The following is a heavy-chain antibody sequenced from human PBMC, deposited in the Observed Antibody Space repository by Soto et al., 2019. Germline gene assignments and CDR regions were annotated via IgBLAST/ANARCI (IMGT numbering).Heavy chain of an antibody. CDR3: AKVTIFSYYYYMDV. CDR2: ISGSGGST. Sequence: GGSLRLSCAASGFTFSSYAMSWVRQAPGKGLEWVSAISGSGGSTYYADSVKGRFTISRDNSKNTLYLQMNSLRAEDTAVYYCAKVTIFSYYYYMDVWGKGTTVTVSS. D-gene: IGHD3-3*01. J-gene: IGHJ6*03. V-gene: IGHV3-23*01. CDR1: GFTFSSYA.